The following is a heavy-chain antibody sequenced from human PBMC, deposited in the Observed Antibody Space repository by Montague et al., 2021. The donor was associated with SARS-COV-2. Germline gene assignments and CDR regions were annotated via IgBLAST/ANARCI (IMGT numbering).Heavy chain of an antibody. CDR1: GGSISTYY. D-gene: IGHD5-24*01. CDR2: ICYSGST. CDR3: ARDGYNAHQNYWYFDL. V-gene: IGHV4-59*12. Sequence: SETLSLTCTVSGGSISTYYWSWIRQPPGKGLEWIGYICYSGSTNXSPSLKSRVTISVDTSKNQFSLKLSSVTAADTAVYYCARDGYNAHQNYWYFDLWGRGTLVTVSS. J-gene: IGHJ2*01.